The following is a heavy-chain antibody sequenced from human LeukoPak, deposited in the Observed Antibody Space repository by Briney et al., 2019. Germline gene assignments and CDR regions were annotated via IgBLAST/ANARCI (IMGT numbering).Heavy chain of an antibody. CDR1: GFTFDDYA. CDR3: AKDTRQLYYGSGSYSY. J-gene: IGHJ4*02. D-gene: IGHD3-10*01. CDR2: ISWNSGSI. V-gene: IGHV3-9*01. Sequence: GGSLRLSCAASGFTFDDYAMHWVRQAPGKGLGWVSGISWNSGSIGYADSVKGRFTISRDNAKNSLYLQMNSLRAEDTALYYCAKDTRQLYYGSGSYSYWGQGTLVTVSS.